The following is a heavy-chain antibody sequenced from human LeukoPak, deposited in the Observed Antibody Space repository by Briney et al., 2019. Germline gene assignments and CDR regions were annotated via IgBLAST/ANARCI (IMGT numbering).Heavy chain of an antibody. Sequence: GGSLRLSCVPSGFSFSSYGMNWVRQAPGKGLEWVSYISSSSSTIYYADSVRGQFTISRDNAKNSLYLQMNSLRAEDTAVYYCAGGSGYPGYWGQGTLVTVSS. CDR1: GFSFSSYG. J-gene: IGHJ4*02. CDR3: AGGSGYPGY. V-gene: IGHV3-48*04. CDR2: ISSSSSTI. D-gene: IGHD3-3*01.